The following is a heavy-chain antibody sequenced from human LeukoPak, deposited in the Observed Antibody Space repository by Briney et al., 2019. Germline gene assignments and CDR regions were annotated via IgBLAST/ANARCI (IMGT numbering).Heavy chain of an antibody. Sequence: SETLSLTCTVSGGSISSSSYYWGWIRQPPGKGLEWIGSIYYSGSTYYNPSLKSRVTISVDTSKNQFSLKLSSVTAADTAVYYCARHWIIAPDTAMVIDYWGQGTLVTVSS. CDR2: IYYSGST. D-gene: IGHD5-18*01. CDR1: GGSISSSSYY. J-gene: IGHJ4*02. CDR3: ARHWIIAPDTAMVIDY. V-gene: IGHV4-39*01.